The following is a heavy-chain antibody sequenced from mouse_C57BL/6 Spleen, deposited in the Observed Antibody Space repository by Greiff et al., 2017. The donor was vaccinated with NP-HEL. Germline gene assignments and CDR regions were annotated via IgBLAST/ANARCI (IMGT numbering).Heavy chain of an antibody. Sequence: VQLQQSGAELVKPGASVKISCKASGYAFSSYWMNWVKQRPGKGLEWIGQIYPGDGDTNYNGQFKGKATLTADKSSSTACMQLGSLTCENSAVYFCAAYYFRSSRYLDYWGQGTTLTASS. J-gene: IGHJ2*01. D-gene: IGHD1-1*01. CDR3: AAYYFRSSRYLDY. V-gene: IGHV1-80*01. CDR2: IYPGDGDT. CDR1: GYAFSSYW.